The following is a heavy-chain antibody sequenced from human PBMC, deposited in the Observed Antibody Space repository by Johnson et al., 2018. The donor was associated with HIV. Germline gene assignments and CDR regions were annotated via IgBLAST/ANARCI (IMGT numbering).Heavy chain of an antibody. CDR3: ATGSVVVVTADGLLQLHDAFDI. V-gene: IGHV3-NL1*01. D-gene: IGHD2-15*01. J-gene: IGHJ3*02. CDR2: IYNDGNT. Sequence: QVQLVESGGGVVQPGRSLRLSCAASGFTFSSYGMHWVRQAPGKGLEWVSIIYNDGNTYYADSVKGRFTISRDNSKNTVFLQMNTLRAEDTAVYYCATGSVVVVTADGLLQLHDAFDIWGRGTMVTVSS. CDR1: GFTFSSYG.